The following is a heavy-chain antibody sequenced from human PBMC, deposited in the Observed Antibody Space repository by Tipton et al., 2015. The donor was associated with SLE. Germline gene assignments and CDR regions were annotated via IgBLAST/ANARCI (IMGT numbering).Heavy chain of an antibody. CDR3: ARGGGSYYDY. CDR2: VYSSGST. Sequence: TLSLTCTVSGGSVTSGSYYWSWIRQPAGKGLEWIGRVYSSGSTIYNPPIKSRITLSLDTSKNQFSLRVNSATAADTAVYYCARGGGSYYDYWGQGTLVTVSS. CDR1: GGSVTSGSYY. V-gene: IGHV4-61*02. D-gene: IGHD1-26*01. J-gene: IGHJ4*02.